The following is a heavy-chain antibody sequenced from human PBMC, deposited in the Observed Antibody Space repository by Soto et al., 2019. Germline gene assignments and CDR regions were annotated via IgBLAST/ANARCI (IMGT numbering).Heavy chain of an antibody. CDR2: IYYSGST. D-gene: IGHD2-15*01. J-gene: IGHJ5*02. Sequence: QVQLQESGPGLVKPSQTLSLTCTVSGGSISSGGYYWSWIRQHPGKGLEWIGYIYYSGSTYYNPSLKSRVTISVDTAKNPFSLKLSSVTAADTAVYYCARDRDAVVVVAATPGGFDPWGQGTLVTVSS. CDR1: GGSISSGGYY. V-gene: IGHV4-31*03. CDR3: ARDRDAVVVVAATPGGFDP.